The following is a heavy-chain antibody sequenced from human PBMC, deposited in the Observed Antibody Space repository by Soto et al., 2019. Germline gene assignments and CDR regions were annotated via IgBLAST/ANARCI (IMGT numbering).Heavy chain of an antibody. CDR2: IYYSGST. J-gene: IGHJ4*02. V-gene: IGHV4-31*03. CDR1: GGSISSGGYY. Sequence: SETLSLTCTVSGGSISSGGYYWSWIRQHPGKGLEWIGYIYYSGSTYYNPSLKSRVTISVDTSKNQFSLKLSSVTAADTAVYYCARVNSGYDFVIGYWGQGTLVTVSS. D-gene: IGHD5-12*01. CDR3: ARVNSGYDFVIGY.